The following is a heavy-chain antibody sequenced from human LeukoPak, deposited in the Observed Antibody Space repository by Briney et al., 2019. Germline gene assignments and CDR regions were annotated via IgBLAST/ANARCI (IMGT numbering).Heavy chain of an antibody. D-gene: IGHD4-23*01. CDR1: GFTFSSYS. J-gene: IGHJ4*02. Sequence: GGSLRLSCAASGFTFSSYSMNWVRQAPGKGLEWVSGISPSGGITYYTDSVKGRFTISRDNSKNTLYLQMNSLRAEDTAVYYCARRAGGYSHPYDYWGQGILVTVSS. CDR3: ARRAGGYSHPYDY. CDR2: ISPSGGIT. V-gene: IGHV3-23*01.